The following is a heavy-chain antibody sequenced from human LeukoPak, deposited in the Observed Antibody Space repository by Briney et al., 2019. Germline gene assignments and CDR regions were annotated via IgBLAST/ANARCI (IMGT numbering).Heavy chain of an antibody. Sequence: ASVKVSCKASRYTFTSYDIKWVRQATGQGLEWMGWMNPNSGNTGYAQKFQGRVTMTRNTSISTAYMELSSLRSEDTAVYYCARGITMVQGVPIGYSGQGTLVTVSS. V-gene: IGHV1-8*01. CDR1: RYTFTSYD. CDR3: ARGITMVQGVPIGY. D-gene: IGHD3-10*01. J-gene: IGHJ4*02. CDR2: MNPNSGNT.